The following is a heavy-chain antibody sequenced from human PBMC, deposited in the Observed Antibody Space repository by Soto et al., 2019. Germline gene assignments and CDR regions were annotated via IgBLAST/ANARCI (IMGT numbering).Heavy chain of an antibody. CDR2: ISYDGSNK. J-gene: IGHJ3*02. Sequence: GGSLRLSCAASGFTFSSYAMHWVRQAPGKGLEWVAVISYDGSNKYYADSVKGRFTISRDNSKNTLYLQMNSLRAEDTAVYYCARGRGILWFGELWRAFDIWGQGTMVTVSS. CDR3: ARGRGILWFGELWRAFDI. V-gene: IGHV3-30-3*01. D-gene: IGHD3-10*01. CDR1: GFTFSSYA.